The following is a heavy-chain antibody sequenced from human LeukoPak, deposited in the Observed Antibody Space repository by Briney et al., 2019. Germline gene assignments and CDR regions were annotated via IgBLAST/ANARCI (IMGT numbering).Heavy chain of an antibody. D-gene: IGHD1-26*01. V-gene: IGHV1-8*03. CDR1: GYTFTSYD. CDR2: MNPNSGNT. Sequence: GASVKVSCKASGYTFTSYDINWVRQATGQGLEWMGWMNPNSGNTGYAQKFQGRVTITRNTSISTAYMELSSLRSEDTAVYYCARSGSYPTDAFDIWGQGTMVTASS. CDR3: ARSGSYPTDAFDI. J-gene: IGHJ3*02.